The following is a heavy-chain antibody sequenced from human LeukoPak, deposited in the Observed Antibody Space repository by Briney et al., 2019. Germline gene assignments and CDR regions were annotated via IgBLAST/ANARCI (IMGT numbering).Heavy chain of an antibody. Sequence: GGSLRLSCAASGFTFSSYSMNWVRQAPGKGLEWVSSISSSSSYIYYADSVKGRFTISRDNAKNSLYLQMNSLRAEDTAVYYCARDLEPTRMDVWGQGTTVTVSS. CDR3: ARDLEPTRMDV. CDR1: GFTFSSYS. V-gene: IGHV3-21*01. J-gene: IGHJ6*02. CDR2: ISSSSSYI.